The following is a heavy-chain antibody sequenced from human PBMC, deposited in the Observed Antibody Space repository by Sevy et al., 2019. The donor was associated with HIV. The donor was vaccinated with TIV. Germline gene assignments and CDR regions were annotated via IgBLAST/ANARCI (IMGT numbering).Heavy chain of an antibody. D-gene: IGHD2-2*01. CDR2: ISGSGGTT. J-gene: IGHJ4*02. V-gene: IGHV3-23*01. CDR1: GFTFSSYV. Sequence: GGSLRLSCAASGFTFSSYVMTWVRQAPGKGLAWVSTISGSGGTTYYADSVKGRFTISRDNSKNILDLQINGLRAEDTAVYYCDGIVTAGRDYWCQGTLVTVSS. CDR3: DGIVTAGRDY.